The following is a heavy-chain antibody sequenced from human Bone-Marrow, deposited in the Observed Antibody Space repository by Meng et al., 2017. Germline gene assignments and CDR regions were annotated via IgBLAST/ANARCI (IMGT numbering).Heavy chain of an antibody. CDR3: ARDEDISAAGKLFGDY. V-gene: IGHV1-2*06. CDR2: INPNSGGT. Sequence: VQVGQSGAWGKKPGALVKVSCKASGYTFPGYYMHWVRQAPGQGLEWMGRINPNSGGTNYAQKFQARVTMTGDTSISTAYMELTGLSSDDTAMYYCARDEDISAAGKLFGDYWGQGTLVTVSS. D-gene: IGHD6-25*01. J-gene: IGHJ4*02. CDR1: GYTFPGYY.